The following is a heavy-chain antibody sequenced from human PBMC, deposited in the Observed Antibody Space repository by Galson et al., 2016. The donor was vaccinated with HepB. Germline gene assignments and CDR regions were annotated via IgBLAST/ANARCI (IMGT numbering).Heavy chain of an antibody. CDR2: ISVFNGDA. Sequence: SVKVSCKASGYKFINFGITWVRQAPGQGLEWMGRISVFNGDANYAQKFQGRVTMTTDSSANTAYMELGSLTSDDTAVYYCARALPGNLRASDIRGQGTMVTISS. CDR1: GYKFINFG. V-gene: IGHV1-18*01. D-gene: IGHD1-14*01. CDR3: ARALPGNLRASDI. J-gene: IGHJ3*02.